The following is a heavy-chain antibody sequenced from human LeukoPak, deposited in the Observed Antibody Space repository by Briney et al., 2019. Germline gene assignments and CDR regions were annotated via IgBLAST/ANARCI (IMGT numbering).Heavy chain of an antibody. CDR3: SSRTAGNNWFDP. CDR2: ISGNSGTI. J-gene: IGHJ5*02. CDR1: GFTFSTYS. Sequence: PGGSLRLSCAASGFTFSTYSMNWVRQAPGKGLEWVSYISGNSGTIYYADSVRGRFTISRDNAKNSLYLQMNSLRDEDTAVYYCSSRTAGNNWFDPWGQGTLVTVSS. V-gene: IGHV3-48*02. D-gene: IGHD6-13*01.